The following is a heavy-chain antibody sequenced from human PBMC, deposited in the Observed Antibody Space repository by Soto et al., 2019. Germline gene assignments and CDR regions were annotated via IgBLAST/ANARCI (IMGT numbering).Heavy chain of an antibody. CDR3: ARSEDMVVPAAALDY. J-gene: IGHJ4*02. CDR1: GFTFSSYG. Sequence: GGSLRLSCAASGFTFSSYGMHWVRQAPGKGLEWVAVIWYDGSNKYYEDSVKGRFTISRDNSKNTLYLQMNSLRAEDTAVYYCARSEDMVVPAAALDYWGQGTLVTVSS. CDR2: IWYDGSNK. D-gene: IGHD2-2*01. V-gene: IGHV3-33*01.